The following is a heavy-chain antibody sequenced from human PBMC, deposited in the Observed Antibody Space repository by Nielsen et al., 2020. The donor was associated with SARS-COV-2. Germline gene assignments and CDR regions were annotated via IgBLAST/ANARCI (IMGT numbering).Heavy chain of an antibody. CDR3: AREGGDDEYFQH. CDR2: IYRGEST. J-gene: IGHJ1*01. Sequence: WIRQPPGKGLEWVSVIYRGESTYYADSVKGRFTISRHNSRNTLYLQMNSLRVEDTAVYYCAREGGDDEYFQHWGQGTLVTVSS. D-gene: IGHD2-21*02. V-gene: IGHV3-53*04.